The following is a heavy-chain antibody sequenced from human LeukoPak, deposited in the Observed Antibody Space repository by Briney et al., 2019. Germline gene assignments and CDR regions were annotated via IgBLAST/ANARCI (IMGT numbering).Heavy chain of an antibody. Sequence: SETLSLTCAVYGGSFSGYYWTWIRQPPGKGLEWIGEINHSGSTNYNPSLKSRVTMSVDTSMNQFSLKLSSVTAADTAVYYCARFLKAAAYYFDYWGQGTLVTVSS. CDR2: INHSGST. D-gene: IGHD6-13*01. CDR3: ARFLKAAAYYFDY. CDR1: GGSFSGYY. V-gene: IGHV4-34*01. J-gene: IGHJ4*02.